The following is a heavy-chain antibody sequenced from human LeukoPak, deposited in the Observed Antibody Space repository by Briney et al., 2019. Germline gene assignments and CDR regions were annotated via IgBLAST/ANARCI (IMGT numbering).Heavy chain of an antibody. CDR1: GASSISSGYW. CDR3: ARNGHYSADY. Sequence: SETLSLTCVVSGASSISSGYWCSWVRQPPGKGLEWIGEIHHSGNTNFNPSLKSRATISVDKSKNQFSLKMSSVTAADTAVYFCARNGHYSADYWGRGILVTVSP. J-gene: IGHJ4*02. V-gene: IGHV4-4*02. D-gene: IGHD4-17*01. CDR2: IHHSGNT.